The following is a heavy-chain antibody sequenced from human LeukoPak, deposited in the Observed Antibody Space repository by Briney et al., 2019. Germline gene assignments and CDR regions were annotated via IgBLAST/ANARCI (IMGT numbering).Heavy chain of an antibody. CDR1: GGSISSGGYY. Sequence: PSETLSLTCTVSGGSISSGGYYWTWIRQHPGKGLEWLGYIYYSGSTYYNPSLKSRFTISVDTSKNQFSLRLSSVTAADTAVYYCALGYCGGGSCYAREYFQHWGQGTLVTVSS. J-gene: IGHJ1*01. CDR2: IYYSGST. CDR3: ALGYCGGGSCYAREYFQH. V-gene: IGHV4-31*03. D-gene: IGHD2-15*01.